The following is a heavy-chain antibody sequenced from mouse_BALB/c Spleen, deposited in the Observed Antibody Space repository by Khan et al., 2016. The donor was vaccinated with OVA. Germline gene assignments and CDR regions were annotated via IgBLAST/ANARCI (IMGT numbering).Heavy chain of an antibody. CDR3: ARIKKIGETYFDY. CDR1: GYTFTSYW. V-gene: IGHV1S81*02. CDR2: TNPTNGRT. D-gene: IGHD2-14*01. Sequence: VQLQQSGAELVKAGASVKMSCKASGYTFTSYWMHWVKQRLGQGLEWFAETNPTNGRTYYNEKFKSKATLTVDKSSSTAYMLLSGPTFEDSAVYDCARIKKIGETYFDYWGQGTTLTVSS. J-gene: IGHJ2*01.